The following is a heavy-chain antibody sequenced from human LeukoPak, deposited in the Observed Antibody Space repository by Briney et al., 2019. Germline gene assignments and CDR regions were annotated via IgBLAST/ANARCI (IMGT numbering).Heavy chain of an antibody. CDR3: ASRSRQWLGVDY. Sequence: GGSLRLSCAASGFTFSSYGMHWVRQAPGKGLEWVAVIWYDGSNKYYADSVKGRFTISRDNSKNTLYLRMNSLRAEDTAVYYCASRSRQWLGVDYWGQGTLVTVSS. CDR1: GFTFSSYG. V-gene: IGHV3-33*01. D-gene: IGHD6-19*01. J-gene: IGHJ4*02. CDR2: IWYDGSNK.